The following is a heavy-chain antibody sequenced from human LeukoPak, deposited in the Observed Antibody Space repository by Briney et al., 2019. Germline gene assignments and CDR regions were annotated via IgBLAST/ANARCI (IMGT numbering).Heavy chain of an antibody. Sequence: GGSLRLSCAASGFPFSSHSMNWVRQAPGKGLEWVSSISSTSTYIYYADSVKGRFTISRDNAKNSLYLQMNSLRAEDTAVYYCARGTDTFGGVIADYYYYYMDVWGKGTTVTVSS. CDR1: GFPFSSHS. CDR3: ARGTDTFGGVIADYYYYYMDV. D-gene: IGHD3-16*02. CDR2: ISSTSTYI. V-gene: IGHV3-21*01. J-gene: IGHJ6*03.